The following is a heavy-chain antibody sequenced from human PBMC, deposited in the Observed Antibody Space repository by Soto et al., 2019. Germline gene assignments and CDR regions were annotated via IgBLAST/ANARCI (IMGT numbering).Heavy chain of an antibody. CDR1: GGSISSSTYY. Sequence: PSETLSLTCTVSGGSISSSTYYWGWIRQPPGKGLEWIGSISYTGHTYYNPSLKSRITISVDSSKNQFSLKLSSVTAADTAVYYCARGPPFHWAQRTLVTVSS. CDR3: ARGPPFH. J-gene: IGHJ4*02. CDR2: ISYTGHT. D-gene: IGHD1-26*01. V-gene: IGHV4-39*07.